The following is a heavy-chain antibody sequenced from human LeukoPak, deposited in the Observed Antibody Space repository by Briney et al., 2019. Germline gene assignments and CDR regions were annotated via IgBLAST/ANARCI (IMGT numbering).Heavy chain of an antibody. J-gene: IGHJ4*02. D-gene: IGHD3-22*01. CDR3: AREIVSSASFDY. CDR2: ISSASGYI. V-gene: IGHV3-21*01. CDR1: GFTFSSYS. Sequence: PGVSLRLSCAASGFTFSSYSMNWVRQAPGKGLEWVSSISSASGYIYYADSLKGRFTISRDNSKNSLYPQMNSLRAEDTAVYYCAREIVSSASFDYWGQGTLVTVSS.